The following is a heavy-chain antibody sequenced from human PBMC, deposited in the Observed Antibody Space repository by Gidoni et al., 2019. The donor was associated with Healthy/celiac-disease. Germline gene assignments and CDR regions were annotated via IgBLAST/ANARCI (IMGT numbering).Heavy chain of an antibody. J-gene: IGHJ4*02. CDR2: IIPIFGTA. V-gene: IGHV1-69*01. D-gene: IGHD3-10*01. CDR3: AAYYYGSGSYYPCYFDY. Sequence: QVQLVQSGAEVKKPRSSVKVSCKAAGVTFSGYAISWVRQAPGQGLEWMGGIIPIFGTANYAQKFQGRVTITADESTSTAYMELSSLRSEDTAVYYCAAYYYGSGSYYPCYFDYWGQGTLVTVSS. CDR1: GVTFSGYA.